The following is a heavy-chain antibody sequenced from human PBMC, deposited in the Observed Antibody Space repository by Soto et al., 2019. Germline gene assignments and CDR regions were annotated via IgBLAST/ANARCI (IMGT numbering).Heavy chain of an antibody. CDR3: AKDATRNDGWYYFDY. CDR2: IDYSGGTT. D-gene: IGHD6-19*01. V-gene: IGHV3-23*01. J-gene: IGHJ4*02. CDR1: GFTFSTLA. Sequence: GGSLRLSCAASGFTFSTLAMGWVRQGPGKGLEWVSVIDYSGGTTYYTDSVKGRFTISRDNSKKMLYLQMNSLRAEYTAVYYCAKDATRNDGWYYFDYWGKGALLTVSS.